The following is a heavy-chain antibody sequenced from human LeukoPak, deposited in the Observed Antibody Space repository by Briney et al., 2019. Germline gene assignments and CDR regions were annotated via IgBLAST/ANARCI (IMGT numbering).Heavy chain of an antibody. Sequence: GGTLRLSCAASGFTFSSYEMNWVRQAQGKGLEWVSYISSSGSTIYYADSVKGRFTISRDNAKNSLYLQMSSLRAEDTAVYYCAELGITMIGGVWGKGTTVTISS. D-gene: IGHD3-10*02. CDR3: AELGITMIGGV. CDR1: GFTFSSYE. V-gene: IGHV3-48*03. CDR2: ISSSGSTI. J-gene: IGHJ6*04.